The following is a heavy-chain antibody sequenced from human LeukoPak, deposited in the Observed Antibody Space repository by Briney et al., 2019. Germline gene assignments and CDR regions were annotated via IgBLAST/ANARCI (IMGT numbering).Heavy chain of an antibody. CDR3: AKDRNPYDSSGYEIDY. CDR2: IRYDGSNK. J-gene: IGHJ4*02. CDR1: GFTFSSYG. D-gene: IGHD3-22*01. V-gene: IGHV3-33*03. Sequence: PGRSLRLSCAASGFTFSSYGIHWIRQATGKGLEWVAVIRYDGSNKYYTDFVMDRFTISKDKSKNPLYLQMNSLRAEDTAVYYCAKDRNPYDSSGYEIDYWGQGTLVTVSS.